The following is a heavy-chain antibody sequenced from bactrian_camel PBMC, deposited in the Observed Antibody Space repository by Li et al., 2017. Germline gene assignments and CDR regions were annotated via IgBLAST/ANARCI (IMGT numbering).Heavy chain of an antibody. Sequence: HVQLVESGGSFQAGGSLKPTCDVSRFSRRSRKEYCMGWFREAPGEEREGVAAISSDGTTRYADSVKGRFTISKDNAKNTLYLQMNSLKPEDTAMYYCASVSEPSGNWFSGYSGPLDAVEYNYWGQGTQVTVS. V-gene: IGHV3S55*01. CDR2: ISSDGTT. D-gene: IGHD2*01. J-gene: IGHJ4*01. CDR3: ASVSEPSGNWFSGYSGPLDAVEYNY. CDR1: RFSRRSRKEYC.